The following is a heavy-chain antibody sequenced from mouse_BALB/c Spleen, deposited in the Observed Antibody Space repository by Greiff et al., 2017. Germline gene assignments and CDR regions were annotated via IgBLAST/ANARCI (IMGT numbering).Heavy chain of an antibody. CDR2: INPNNGGT. CDR3: ARSGLRLYAMDY. J-gene: IGHJ4*01. Sequence: VQLKQSGPELVKPGASVKIPCKASGYTFTDYNMDWVKQSHGKSLEWIGDINPNNGGTIYNQKFKGKATLTVDKSSSTAYMELRSLTSEDTAVYYCARSGLRLYAMDYWGQGTSVTVSS. D-gene: IGHD2-4*01. V-gene: IGHV1-18*01. CDR1: GYTFTDYN.